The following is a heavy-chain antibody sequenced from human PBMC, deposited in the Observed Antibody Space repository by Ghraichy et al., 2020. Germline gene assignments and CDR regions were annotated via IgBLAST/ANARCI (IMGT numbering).Heavy chain of an antibody. Sequence: GGSLRLSCAASGFTFSSYVMHWVRQAPGKGLEWVAVISYDAGNKYHADSVKGRFTISRENSKNTLYLEMNSLKAEETAVYYCAKDYYGDYDSYYYAMDVWGQGTTVTVSS. D-gene: IGHD4-17*01. CDR3: AKDYYGDYDSYYYAMDV. J-gene: IGHJ6*02. CDR2: ISYDAGNK. V-gene: IGHV3-30*18. CDR1: GFTFSSYV.